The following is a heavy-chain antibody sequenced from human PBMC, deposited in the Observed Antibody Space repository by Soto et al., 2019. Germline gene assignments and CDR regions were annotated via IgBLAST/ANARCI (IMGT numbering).Heavy chain of an antibody. V-gene: IGHV3-15*07. CDR3: TTGSVEGY. Sequence: GGSLRLSCAASGFSFNDAWINWVRQAPGKGLEWVGRVKRKVDGETTHYGAPVKGRFTISRDDSKNTLYLQMNSLKTEDTAVYYCTTGSVEGYCGQGILVTVSS. J-gene: IGHJ4*02. CDR2: VKRKVDGETT. CDR1: GFSFNDAW. D-gene: IGHD3-3*01.